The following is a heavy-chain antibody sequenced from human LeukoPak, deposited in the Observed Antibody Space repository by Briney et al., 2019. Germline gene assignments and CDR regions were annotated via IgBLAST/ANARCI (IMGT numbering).Heavy chain of an antibody. CDR3: AKGDTGYSSGCSDY. Sequence: GGSLRLSCEVSGFTFRSYSLNWVRQAPGKGLEWVSAISGSGGSTYYADSVKGRFTISRDNSKNTLYLQMNSLRAEDTAVYYCAKGDTGYSSGCSDYWGQGTLVTVSS. V-gene: IGHV3-23*01. J-gene: IGHJ4*02. D-gene: IGHD6-19*01. CDR2: ISGSGGST. CDR1: GFTFRSYS.